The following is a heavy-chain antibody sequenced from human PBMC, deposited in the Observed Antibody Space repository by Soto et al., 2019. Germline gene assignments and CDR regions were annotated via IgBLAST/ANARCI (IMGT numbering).Heavy chain of an antibody. CDR1: GYTFTSYG. CDR2: ISAYNGNT. Sequence: QVQLVQSGAEVKKPGASVKVSCKASGYTFTSYGISWVRQAPGQGLEWMGWISAYNGNTNYAQKLQGRVTMTTDTSTSTACMELRRPRSADSAVYSCARDLPPVDYWGQGPLVTVSS. J-gene: IGHJ4*02. CDR3: ARDLPPVDY. V-gene: IGHV1-18*01.